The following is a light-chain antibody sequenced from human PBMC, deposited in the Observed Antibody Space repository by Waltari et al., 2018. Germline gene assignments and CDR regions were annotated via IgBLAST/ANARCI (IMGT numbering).Light chain of an antibody. CDR1: QSVGKY. CDR3: QKYVNLPAT. J-gene: IGKJ1*01. CDR2: DAS. V-gene: IGKV3-20*01. Sequence: EIVLTQSPGTLSLSPGQTATLSCRASQSVGKYLAWYQQKPGQAPRLLIYDASTRATGIPDRFSGSGSGTDFSLTISRLEPEDFAVYYCQKYVNLPATFGQGTKVEIK.